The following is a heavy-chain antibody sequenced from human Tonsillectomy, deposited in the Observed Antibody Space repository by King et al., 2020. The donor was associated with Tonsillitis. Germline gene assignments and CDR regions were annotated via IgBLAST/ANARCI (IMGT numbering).Heavy chain of an antibody. J-gene: IGHJ6*02. CDR3: ARVTFDILTGYSSGYYYYGLDV. CDR1: VGTFNNDA. CDR2: IIPIFGTA. V-gene: IGHV1-69*01. D-gene: IGHD3-9*01. Sequence: QLVQSGAEVKKPGSSVKVSCKASVGTFNNDAISWVRQAPGQGLEWMGGIIPIFGTANYAQKFQGRVTIPADESARTAYMELSSLRSEDTAMYYCARVTFDILTGYSSGYYYYGLDVWGLGTTVTVSS.